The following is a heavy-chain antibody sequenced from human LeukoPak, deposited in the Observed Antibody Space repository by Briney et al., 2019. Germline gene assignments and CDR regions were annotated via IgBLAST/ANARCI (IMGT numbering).Heavy chain of an antibody. V-gene: IGHV1-8*01. CDR1: GYTFTSYD. CDR3: ARGPIAAAGDY. J-gene: IGHJ4*02. D-gene: IGHD6-13*01. CDR2: MNPNSGNT. Sequence: GASVKVSCKVSGYTFTSYDINWVRQATGQGLEWMGWMNPNSGNTGYAQKLQGRVTMTTDTSTTTAYMELRSLRSDDTAVYYCARGPIAAAGDYWGQGTLVTVSP.